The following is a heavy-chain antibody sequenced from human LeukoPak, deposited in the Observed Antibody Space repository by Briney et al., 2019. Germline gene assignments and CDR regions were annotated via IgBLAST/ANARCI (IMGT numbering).Heavy chain of an antibody. CDR3: ARVRQWLGTWVDY. D-gene: IGHD6-19*01. Sequence: GGSLRLSCAASGFTFSSSALHWVRQAPSKGLEWVAVISYDGSSKYYADSVKGRFTISRDNSENTLYLQMNSLRPEDTAVYYCARVRQWLGTWVDYWGQGTLVTVSS. CDR1: GFTFSSSA. J-gene: IGHJ4*02. CDR2: ISYDGSSK. V-gene: IGHV3-30-3*01.